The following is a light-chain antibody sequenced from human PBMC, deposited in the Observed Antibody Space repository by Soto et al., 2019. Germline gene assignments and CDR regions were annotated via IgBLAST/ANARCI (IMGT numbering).Light chain of an antibody. CDR2: AAS. V-gene: IGKV1-6*01. CDR3: LQYYSYPNT. Sequence: AIQMTQSPSSLSASVGDRVTITCRASQGLRNDLGWYQQKPRKAPKLLIYAASSLRSGVPSRFSGSESGTNFTLTISILQPKDFATYYCLQYYSYPNTFGQGTRLDIK. J-gene: IGKJ5*01. CDR1: QGLRND.